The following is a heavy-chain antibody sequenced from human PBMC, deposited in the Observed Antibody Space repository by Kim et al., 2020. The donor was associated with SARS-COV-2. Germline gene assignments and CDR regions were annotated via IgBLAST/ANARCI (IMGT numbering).Heavy chain of an antibody. V-gene: IGHV5-51*01. D-gene: IGHD3-3*01. CDR1: RNSFSNYW. CDR3: ATPGPFYDLWPGAFEI. Sequence: GESLKISCKGSRNSFSNYWIGWVRQMPGKGLEWMGIIYPGDSDTRYSPSFQGQVTISVDKSVSTAYLQWSSLRASDTAMYYCATPGPFYDLWPGAFEIWGEGTMVTVSS. CDR2: IYPGDSDT. J-gene: IGHJ3*02.